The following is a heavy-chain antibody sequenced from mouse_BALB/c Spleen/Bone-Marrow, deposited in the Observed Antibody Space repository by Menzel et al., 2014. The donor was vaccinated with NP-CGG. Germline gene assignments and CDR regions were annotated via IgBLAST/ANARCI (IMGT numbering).Heavy chain of an antibody. CDR3: VGDIQVRTYYYAMDY. J-gene: IGHJ4*01. CDR1: GFTFSDFY. D-gene: IGHD2-14*01. CDR2: ISDGGSYT. V-gene: IGHV5-4*02. Sequence: EVMLVESGGGLVKPGGSLKLSCAASGFTFSDFYMYWVRQTPEKRLEWVATISDGGSYTYYPDSVKGRFTISRDDARNNLCLQMSSLRSEDTAKYYCVGDIQVRTYYYAMDYWGQGTSVTVSS.